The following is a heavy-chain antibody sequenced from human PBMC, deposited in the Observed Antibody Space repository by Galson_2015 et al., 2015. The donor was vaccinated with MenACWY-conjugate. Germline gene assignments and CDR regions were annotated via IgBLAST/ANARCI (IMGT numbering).Heavy chain of an antibody. V-gene: IGHV3-23*01. CDR2: ITNTGGTT. CDR3: ARAFQLDN. J-gene: IGHJ4*01. D-gene: IGHD3-3*02. CDR1: GFAFNSYG. Sequence: LRLSCAASGFAFNSYGMSWVRQAPGKGLEWVSTITNTGGTTYYPDSVKGRFTISRDNSKSTLHLQMNSLRAEDTAVYYCARAFQLDNWGQGSLVTVSS.